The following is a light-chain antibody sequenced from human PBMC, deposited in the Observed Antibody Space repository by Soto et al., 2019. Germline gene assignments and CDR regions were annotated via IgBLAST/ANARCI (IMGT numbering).Light chain of an antibody. V-gene: IGKV3-20*01. CDR3: QQYGSSPPKT. J-gene: IGKJ1*01. CDR2: GAS. Sequence: EIVLTQSPGTLSLSPGEGATLSCRASQSVSSSYLAWYQQNPGQAPRLLIYGASSRATGIPDRFSGSGSGTDFTLTISRLEPEDFAVYYCQQYGSSPPKTFGQGTKVDIK. CDR1: QSVSSSY.